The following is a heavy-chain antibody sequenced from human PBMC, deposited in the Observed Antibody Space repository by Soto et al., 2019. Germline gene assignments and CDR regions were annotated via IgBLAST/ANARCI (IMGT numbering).Heavy chain of an antibody. V-gene: IGHV3-48*02. D-gene: IGHD6-6*01. CDR3: ARGHSSSSPLVPFDY. Sequence: GGSLRLSCAASGFTFSSYIMNWVRQAPGKGLEWVSYIRSSSSTIYYADSVKGRFTISRDNAKNSLYLQMNSLRDEDTAVYYCARGHSSSSPLVPFDYWGQGTLVTVSS. J-gene: IGHJ4*02. CDR1: GFTFSSYI. CDR2: IRSSSSTI.